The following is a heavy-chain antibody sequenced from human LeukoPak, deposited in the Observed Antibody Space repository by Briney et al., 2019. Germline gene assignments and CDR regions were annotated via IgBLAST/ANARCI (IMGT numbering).Heavy chain of an antibody. CDR2: ISGSGGST. Sequence: PGGSLRLSCAASGFTFSSYAMSWVPQAPGQGLEWVSGISGSGGSTYYADSVKVRFTISRDNSKNTLYLQMNSLRAEDTAVYYCAKERWELLNGYYWGEGTLVTVSS. J-gene: IGHJ4*02. V-gene: IGHV3-23*01. D-gene: IGHD1-26*01. CDR3: AKERWELLNGYY. CDR1: GFTFSSYA.